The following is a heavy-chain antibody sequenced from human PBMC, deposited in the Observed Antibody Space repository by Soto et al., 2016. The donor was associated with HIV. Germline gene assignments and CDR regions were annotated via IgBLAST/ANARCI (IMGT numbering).Heavy chain of an antibody. D-gene: IGHD2-21*02. Sequence: QLQESGPGLVKPSETLSLTCSVSGGSISTVGDYYWSWIRQHPGKGLEWIGYIYDSGTTYYNPSLNSRVTISRDTSKNQFSLKLSSVTAADTAVYYCASGLVTSKGDPFDYVGPRDNGHRLF. CDR3: ASGLVTSKGDPFDY. CDR1: GGSISTVGDY. CDR2: IYDSGTT. V-gene: IGHV4-31*03. J-gene: IGHJ3*02.